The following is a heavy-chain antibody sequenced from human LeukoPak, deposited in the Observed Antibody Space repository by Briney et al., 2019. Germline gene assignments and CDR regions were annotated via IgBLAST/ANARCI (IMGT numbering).Heavy chain of an antibody. CDR1: GGSISNYY. D-gene: IGHD6-19*01. J-gene: IGHJ4*02. CDR3: ARGGLDSSCWFSFGH. V-gene: IGHV4-4*07. CDR2: INSSGYS. Sequence: PSETLSLTCTVSGGSISNYYWSWIRQPAGKGLEWIGRINSSGYSNYNPSLKSRVTMSVDTSKNQFSLKLSSVTAADTAVYYCARGGLDSSCWFSFGHWGQGTLVTVSS.